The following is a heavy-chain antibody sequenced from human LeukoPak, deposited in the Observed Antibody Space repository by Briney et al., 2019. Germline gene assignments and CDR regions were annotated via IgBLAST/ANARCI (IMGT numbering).Heavy chain of an antibody. V-gene: IGHV3-30-3*02. J-gene: IGHJ4*02. D-gene: IGHD2-15*01. Sequence: GGSLRLSCAASGFTFSSYAMHWVRQAPGKGLEWVAVISYDGSNKYYADPVKGRFTISRDNSKNTLYLQMNSLRAEDTAVYYCAKCSGGSCYRSDDYWGQGTLVTVSS. CDR1: GFTFSSYA. CDR2: ISYDGSNK. CDR3: AKCSGGSCYRSDDY.